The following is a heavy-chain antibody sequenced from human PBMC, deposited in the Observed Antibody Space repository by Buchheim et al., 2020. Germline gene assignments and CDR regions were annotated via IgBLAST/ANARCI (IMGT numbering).Heavy chain of an antibody. CDR1: GFTFSNYA. CDR3: AKQVYSGYDRARAFDY. D-gene: IGHD5-12*01. J-gene: IGHJ4*02. V-gene: IGHV3-23*01. CDR2: ISGSGGST. Sequence: EVQLLESGGGLVQPGGSLRLSCAASGFTFSNYAMSWVRLAPGKGLEWVSGISGSGGSTYYADSVKGRFTISRDNSKNTLYLQMNSLRAEDTAVYYCAKQVYSGYDRARAFDYWGQGTL.